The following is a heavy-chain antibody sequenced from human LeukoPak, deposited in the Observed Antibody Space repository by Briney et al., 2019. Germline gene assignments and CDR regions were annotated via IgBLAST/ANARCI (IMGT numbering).Heavy chain of an antibody. Sequence: VASVKVSCKASGGTFSSYANSWVRQAPGQGLEWMGGIIPIFGTANYAQKFQGRVTITTDESTSTAYMELSSLRPEDTAVYYCASRRDGYNRNYYYMDVWGKGTTVTVSS. V-gene: IGHV1-69*05. CDR2: IIPIFGTA. J-gene: IGHJ6*03. CDR3: ASRRDGYNRNYYYMDV. CDR1: GGTFSSYA. D-gene: IGHD5-24*01.